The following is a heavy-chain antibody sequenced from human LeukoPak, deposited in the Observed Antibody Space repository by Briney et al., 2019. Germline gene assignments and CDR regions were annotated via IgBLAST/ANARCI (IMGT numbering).Heavy chain of an antibody. Sequence: ASVKFSCKASGGTFSSYAISWVRQAPGQGLEWMGWITPNSGRTNYAQKFQGRVTMTRDTSISTAYMELSRLRSDDTAVYYCARETPLWFGELLTDYPYNYWGQGTLVTVSS. CDR2: ITPNSGRT. J-gene: IGHJ4*02. CDR3: ARETPLWFGELLTDYPYNY. D-gene: IGHD3-10*01. V-gene: IGHV1-2*02. CDR1: GGTFSSYA.